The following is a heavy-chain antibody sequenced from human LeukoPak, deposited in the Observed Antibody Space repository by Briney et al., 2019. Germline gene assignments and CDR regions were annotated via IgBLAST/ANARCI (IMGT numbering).Heavy chain of an antibody. CDR1: GFTFSSYG. Sequence: PGRSRRLSCAASGFTFSSYGMHWVRQAPGKGLEWVAVISYDGSNKYYADSVKGRFTISRDNSKNTLYLQMNSLRAEDTAVYYCAKDGDIVVVPAAYYFDYWGQGTLVTVSS. CDR3: AKDGDIVVVPAAYYFDY. J-gene: IGHJ4*02. V-gene: IGHV3-30*18. CDR2: ISYDGSNK. D-gene: IGHD2-2*01.